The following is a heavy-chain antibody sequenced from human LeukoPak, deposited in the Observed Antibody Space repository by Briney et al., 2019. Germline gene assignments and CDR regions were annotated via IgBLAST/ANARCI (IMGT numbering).Heavy chain of an antibody. CDR3: AKMVDFWSGYLDY. D-gene: IGHD3-3*01. CDR2: ISGSGGST. V-gene: IGHV3-23*01. Sequence: GSLRLSCAASGFTFRDYTMNWVRQTPGKGLEWVSAISGSGGSTYYADSVKGRFTISRDNSKNTLYLQMNSLRAEDTAVYYCAKMVDFWSGYLDYWGQGTLVTVSS. CDR1: GFTFRDYT. J-gene: IGHJ4*02.